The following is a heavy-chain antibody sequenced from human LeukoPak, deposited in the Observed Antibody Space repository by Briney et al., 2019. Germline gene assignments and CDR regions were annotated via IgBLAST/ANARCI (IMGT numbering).Heavy chain of an antibody. V-gene: IGHV1-46*01. CDR2: INTDGGGT. J-gene: IGHJ4*02. Sequence: ASVKDSCKASGYTFSPYKMHWVRQAPGQGLEWMGIINTDGGGTSYAQKFQGRVTMTVDTSMSTVYMELSSLRSEDTAVYYCARDSRTWASDYWGQGTLVTVSS. D-gene: IGHD6-13*01. CDR3: ARDSRTWASDY. CDR1: GYTFSPYK.